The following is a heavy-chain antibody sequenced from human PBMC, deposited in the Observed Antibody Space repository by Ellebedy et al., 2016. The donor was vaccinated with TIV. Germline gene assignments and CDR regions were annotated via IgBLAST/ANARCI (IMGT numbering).Heavy chain of an antibody. CDR3: ARDAAGTKGTYWYFDL. D-gene: IGHD3-10*01. CDR2: ISNTDSTV. Sequence: GESLKISCEASGFTFSSYAMNWVRQAPGKRLEWVSYISNTDSTVYYADSVRGRFSISRDNAKNSLFLQMTRLRDEDTAVYYCARDAAGTKGTYWYFDLWGRGTLVAVSS. J-gene: IGHJ2*01. V-gene: IGHV3-48*02. CDR1: GFTFSSYA.